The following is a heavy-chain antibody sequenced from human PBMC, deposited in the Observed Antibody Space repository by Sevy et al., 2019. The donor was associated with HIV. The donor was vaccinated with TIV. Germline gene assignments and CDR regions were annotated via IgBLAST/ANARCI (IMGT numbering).Heavy chain of an antibody. V-gene: IGHV3-23*01. CDR3: ATPLADCSCTSCYTNYYYGMDV. D-gene: IGHD2-2*02. CDR2: ISGSGGST. Sequence: SGSLRLSCAASGFTFSSYAMSWVRQAPGKGLEWVSAISGSGGSTYYADSVKGRFTISRDNSKNTLYLQMNSLRAEDTAVYYYATPLADCSCTSCYTNYYYGMDVWGQGTTVTVSS. CDR1: GFTFSSYA. J-gene: IGHJ6*02.